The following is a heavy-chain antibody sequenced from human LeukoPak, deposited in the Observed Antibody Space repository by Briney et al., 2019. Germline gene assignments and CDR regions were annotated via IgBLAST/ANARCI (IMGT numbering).Heavy chain of an antibody. J-gene: IGHJ4*02. CDR2: INHSGST. D-gene: IGHD6-13*01. CDR3: ATIIAAAGIFGY. V-gene: IGHV4-34*01. CDR1: GGSFSGYY. Sequence: SETLSLTCAVYGGSFSGYYWSWIRQPPGKGLEWIGEINHSGSTNYNPSLKSRVTISVDTSKNQFSLKLSSVTAADTAVYYCATIIAAAGIFGYWGQGTLVTVSS.